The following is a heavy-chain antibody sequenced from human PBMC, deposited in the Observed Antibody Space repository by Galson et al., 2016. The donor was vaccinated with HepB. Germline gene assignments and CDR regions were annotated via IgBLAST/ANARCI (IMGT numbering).Heavy chain of an antibody. J-gene: IGHJ4*02. CDR1: GYTFTGYY. V-gene: IGHV1-2*04. Sequence: SVKVSCKASGYTFTGYYMHWVRQAPGQGLEWMGWVNPNTGGTKYAQKFQGSVTMTRETSISTAYMELSRLRSDDTAVYYCARGYYYDTAGYYRPYYFDYWDQGTLVTVSS. CDR2: VNPNTGGT. D-gene: IGHD3-22*01. CDR3: ARGYYYDTAGYYRPYYFDY.